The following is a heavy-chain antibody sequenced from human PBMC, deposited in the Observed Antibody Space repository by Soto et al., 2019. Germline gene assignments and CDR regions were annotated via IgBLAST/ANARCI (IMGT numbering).Heavy chain of an antibody. J-gene: IGHJ5*02. Sequence: QVQLVQSGAEVKKPGSSVKVSCKASGGTFSSYTISWVRQAPGQGLEWMGRIIPILGIANYAQKFQGRVTITADKSTSTAYMELSSLRSEDTAVYYCAGLPYSSSWQKTTHNWFDPWGQGTLVTVSS. D-gene: IGHD6-13*01. CDR2: IIPILGIA. CDR1: GGTFSSYT. V-gene: IGHV1-69*02. CDR3: AGLPYSSSWQKTTHNWFDP.